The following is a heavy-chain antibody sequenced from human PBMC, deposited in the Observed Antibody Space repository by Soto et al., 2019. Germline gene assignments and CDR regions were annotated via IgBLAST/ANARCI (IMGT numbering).Heavy chain of an antibody. CDR2: IYYTVTT. Sequence: SETLSLTCTVPGAPIRSGGFYWTWIRQRPVMGLECIGHIYYTVTTSYNPSLNSRVTISLDMSSNQFSLKLRSLTAVDTAKYFCARDDSFYGEPGYGMNVWGQGTTVT. J-gene: IGHJ6*02. CDR3: ARDDSFYGEPGYGMNV. D-gene: IGHD4-17*01. V-gene: IGHV4-31*03. CDR1: GAPIRSGGFY.